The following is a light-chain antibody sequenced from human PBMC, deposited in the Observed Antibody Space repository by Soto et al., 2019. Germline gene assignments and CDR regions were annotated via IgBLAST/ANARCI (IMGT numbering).Light chain of an antibody. CDR2: WAS. CDR1: QRVFSNSNNKKY. CDR3: QQHGKPSRK. Sequence: IVLPYSPDSLAVSLGWRATINCKSSQRVFSNSNNKKYLAWYQQKPGMPPKLLFHWASIRESGVPDLFSGRGSGTDVTLTISSPQAEDVAVYYIQQHGKPSRKFGQEIMVDI. V-gene: IGKV4-1*01. J-gene: IGKJ1*01.